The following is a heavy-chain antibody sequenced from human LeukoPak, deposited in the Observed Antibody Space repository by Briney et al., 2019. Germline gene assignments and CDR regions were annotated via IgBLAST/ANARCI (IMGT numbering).Heavy chain of an antibody. CDR3: ARDRHSGSYYSAFDI. J-gene: IGHJ3*02. Sequence: PGGSPRLSCAASGFTFSNYGMSWVRQAPGKGLEWVSAISGSDGNTYYADSVKGRFTISRDNSKNTLYLQMNSLRAEDTAVYYCARDRHSGSYYSAFDIWGQGTMVTVSS. CDR2: ISGSDGNT. D-gene: IGHD1-26*01. CDR1: GFTFSNYG. V-gene: IGHV3-23*01.